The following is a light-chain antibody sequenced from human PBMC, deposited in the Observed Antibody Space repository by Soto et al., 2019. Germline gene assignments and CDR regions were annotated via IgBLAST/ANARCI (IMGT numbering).Light chain of an antibody. CDR3: QQYNNWSRT. CDR1: QSVSSN. J-gene: IGKJ1*01. Sequence: EILMTQSPATLSVSPGERATLSCRASQSVSSNLAWYQQKPGQAPRLLIYGASTRATGIPARFSGSGSGTEFTLTISSLQSEDFAAYYCQQYNNWSRTFGQGTKVDIK. CDR2: GAS. V-gene: IGKV3-15*01.